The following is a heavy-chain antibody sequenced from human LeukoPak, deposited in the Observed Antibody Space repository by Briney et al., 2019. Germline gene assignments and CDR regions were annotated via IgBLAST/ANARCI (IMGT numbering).Heavy chain of an antibody. CDR2: INPGDSHT. V-gene: IGHV5-51*01. D-gene: IGHD5-18*01. J-gene: IGHJ3*02. CDR3: ARQTGKYSYGSTSGAFDI. CDR1: GYNFTTYF. Sequence: GESLKISCKGSGYNFTTYFIGWVRQMPGKGLEWVGVINPGDSHTIYSPSFQGHVTISADKSISTAYLQWSSLKASDTAMYYCARQTGKYSYGSTSGAFDIWGQGTMVTVSS.